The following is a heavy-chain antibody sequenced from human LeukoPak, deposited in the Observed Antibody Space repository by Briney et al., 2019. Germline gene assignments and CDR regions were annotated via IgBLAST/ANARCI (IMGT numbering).Heavy chain of an antibody. Sequence: GGSLRLSCTASGFTFGDYAMSWVRQAPGKGLEWVGFIRSKAYGGTTEYAASVKGRFTISRDDSKSIAYLQMNSLKTEDTAVYYCTRVWRYYGSGSYPYPNYFDYWGQGTLVTVSS. J-gene: IGHJ4*02. V-gene: IGHV3-49*04. CDR3: TRVWRYYGSGSYPYPNYFDY. CDR2: IRSKAYGGTT. CDR1: GFTFGDYA. D-gene: IGHD3-10*01.